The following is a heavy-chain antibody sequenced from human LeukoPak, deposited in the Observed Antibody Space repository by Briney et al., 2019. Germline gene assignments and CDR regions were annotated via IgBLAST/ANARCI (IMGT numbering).Heavy chain of an antibody. D-gene: IGHD6-6*01. Sequence: ASVKVSCKASGYTFNRDGFNWVRQAPGQGLEWMGIINPSGGSTSYAQKFQGRVTMTRDMSTSTVYMELSSLRSEDTAVYYCARDREGSSSVWFDPWGQGTLVTVSS. CDR3: ARDREGSSSVWFDP. CDR2: INPSGGST. CDR1: GYTFNRDG. J-gene: IGHJ5*02. V-gene: IGHV1-46*02.